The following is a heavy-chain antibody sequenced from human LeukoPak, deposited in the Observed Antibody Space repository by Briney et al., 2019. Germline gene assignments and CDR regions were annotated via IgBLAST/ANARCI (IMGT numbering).Heavy chain of an antibody. CDR1: GGSISSSSYY. Sequence: PSETLSLTCTVSGGSISSSSYYWSWIRQPPGKGLEWIGEINHSGSTNYNPSLKSRVTISVDTSKNQFSLKLSSVTAADTAVYYCARAAAAAGRGYYYYYMDVWGKGTTVTVSS. CDR3: ARAAAAAGRGYYYYYMDV. J-gene: IGHJ6*03. D-gene: IGHD6-13*01. V-gene: IGHV4-39*07. CDR2: INHSGST.